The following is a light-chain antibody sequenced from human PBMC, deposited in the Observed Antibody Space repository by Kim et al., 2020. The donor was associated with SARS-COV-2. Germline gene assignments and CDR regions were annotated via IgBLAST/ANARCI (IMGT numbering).Light chain of an antibody. V-gene: IGLV2-14*04. CDR2: DVN. CDR1: SRDVGGYNY. CDR3: SSYTSSISYV. J-gene: IGLJ1*01. Sequence: GQSITISCTGTSRDVGGYNYVYWYQQYPGKAPKLIIFDVNERPSGVSSRFSGSKSGNTASLTISGLQAEDEADYHCSSYTSSISYVFGTGTKVTVL.